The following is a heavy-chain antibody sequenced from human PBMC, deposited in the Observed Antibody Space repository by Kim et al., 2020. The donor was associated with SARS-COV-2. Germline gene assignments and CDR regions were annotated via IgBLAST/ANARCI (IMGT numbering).Heavy chain of an antibody. D-gene: IGHD3-10*01. CDR1: GGSISSYY. CDR3: ARSLGPANWFDP. CDR2: IYYSGST. Sequence: SETLSLTCTVSGGSISSYYWSWIRQPPGKGLEWIGYIYYSGSTNYNPSLKSRVTISVDTSKNQFSLKLSSVTAADTAVYYCARSLGPANWFDPWGQGTLVTVSS. V-gene: IGHV4-59*13. J-gene: IGHJ5*02.